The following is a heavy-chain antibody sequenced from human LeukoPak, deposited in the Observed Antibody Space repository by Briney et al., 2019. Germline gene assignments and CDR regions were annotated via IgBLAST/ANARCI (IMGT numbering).Heavy chain of an antibody. CDR3: ARVTGYCSSTSCKERRFDY. J-gene: IGHJ4*02. CDR1: GGSISSGGYY. V-gene: IGHV4-31*03. Sequence: PSQTLSLTCTVSGGSISSGGYYWSWLRQHPGKGLEWIGYIYYSGSTYYNPSLKSRVTISVDTSKNQFSLKLSSVTAADTAVYYCARVTGYCSSTSCKERRFDYWGQGTLVTVSS. CDR2: IYYSGST. D-gene: IGHD2-2*01.